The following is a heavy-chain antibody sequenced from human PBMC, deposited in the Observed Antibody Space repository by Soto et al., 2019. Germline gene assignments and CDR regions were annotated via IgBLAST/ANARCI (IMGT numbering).Heavy chain of an antibody. Sequence: VQLLESGGGLVQPGDSLRLSCAASGFTFISYAMTWVRQAPGKGLEWVAGISGSGDTTYYADSVKGRFTISRDNSKNTVYLAINSLRAEDTAVYYCAAVYKWNVRGDYWGQGTLVTVSS. V-gene: IGHV3-23*01. CDR3: AAVYKWNVRGDY. J-gene: IGHJ4*02. CDR1: GFTFISYA. D-gene: IGHD1-20*01. CDR2: ISGSGDTT.